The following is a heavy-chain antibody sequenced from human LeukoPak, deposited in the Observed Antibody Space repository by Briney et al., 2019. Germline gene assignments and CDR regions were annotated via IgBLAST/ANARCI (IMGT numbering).Heavy chain of an antibody. V-gene: IGHV4-31*03. CDR2: IYYSGST. Sequence: SETLSLTCTVSGGSISSGGYYWSWIRQHPGKGLEWIGYIYYSGSTYYNPSLKSRVTISVGTSKNQFSLKLSSVTAADTAVYYCARDSSGWYRYFQHWGQGTLVTVSS. D-gene: IGHD6-19*01. CDR3: ARDSSGWYRYFQH. J-gene: IGHJ1*01. CDR1: GGSISSGGYY.